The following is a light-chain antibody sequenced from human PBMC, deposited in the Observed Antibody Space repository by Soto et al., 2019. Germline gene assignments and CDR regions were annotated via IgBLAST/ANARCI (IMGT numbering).Light chain of an antibody. CDR3: QQYNAWPLT. CDR2: VAS. J-gene: IGKJ4*01. CDR1: QSVNSN. Sequence: IVMTQSPATLSVSPGERATLSCRASQSVNSNLAWYQQKPGQTPKLLIYVASTRATGIPARFSGSGSGTEFTLTISSLQSEDFAIYYCQQYNAWPLTFGGGTKVEFK. V-gene: IGKV3-15*01.